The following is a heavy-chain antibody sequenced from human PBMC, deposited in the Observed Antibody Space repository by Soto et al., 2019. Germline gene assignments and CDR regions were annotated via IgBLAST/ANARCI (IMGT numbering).Heavy chain of an antibody. J-gene: IGHJ6*02. CDR1: GFTFSSYA. Sequence: GGSLRVSCAASGFTFSSYAMSWVRQAPGKGLEWVSAISGSGGSTYYADSVKGRFTISRDNSKNTLYLQMNSLRAEDTAVYYCATRSGRITMARGVITGPTYYYYGMDVWGQGTTVTVSS. D-gene: IGHD3-10*01. CDR2: ISGSGGST. V-gene: IGHV3-23*01. CDR3: ATRSGRITMARGVITGPTYYYYGMDV.